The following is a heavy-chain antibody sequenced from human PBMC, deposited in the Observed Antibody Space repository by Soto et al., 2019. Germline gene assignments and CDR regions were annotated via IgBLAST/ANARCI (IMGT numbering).Heavy chain of an antibody. CDR2: ISAYNGNT. Sequence: VASVKVSCKASGYTLTSYGISWVRQAPGQGLEWMGWISAYNGNTNYAQKLQGRVTMTTDTSTSTAYMELRSLRSDDTAVYYCARDLKTYYDFWSGYRTRTTYGMDVWGQGTTVTVSS. J-gene: IGHJ6*02. D-gene: IGHD3-3*01. CDR1: GYTLTSYG. V-gene: IGHV1-18*04. CDR3: ARDLKTYYDFWSGYRTRTTYGMDV.